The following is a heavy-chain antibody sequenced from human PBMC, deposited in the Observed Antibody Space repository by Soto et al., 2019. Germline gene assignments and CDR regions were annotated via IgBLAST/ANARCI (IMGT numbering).Heavy chain of an antibody. J-gene: IGHJ4*02. CDR3: AKEGGYSGYGSTRNYFEY. CDR1: GFTFSSYA. D-gene: IGHD5-12*01. V-gene: IGHV3-23*01. CDR2: INGGGGST. Sequence: GGSLRLSCAVSGFTFSSYAMSWVRQAPGKGLEWVSAINGGGGSTYYADSVKGRFTVSRDNSKNTLYLQMNSLRAEDTAVYYCAKEGGYSGYGSTRNYFEYWGQGTPVTVSS.